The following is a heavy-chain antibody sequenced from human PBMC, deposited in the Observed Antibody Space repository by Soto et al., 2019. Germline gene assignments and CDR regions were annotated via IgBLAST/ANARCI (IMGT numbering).Heavy chain of an antibody. CDR1: GFTFSHNY. CDR3: ARPPPVRGDGTDY. Sequence: GGSLRLSCAASGFTFSHNYMHWVRQAPGEGLEWVGLILNKANSYTTEYAASFQGQVTISADKSISTAYLQWSSLKASDTAMYYCARPPPVRGDGTDYWGQGTLVTVSS. CDR2: ILNKANSYTT. V-gene: IGHV3-72*01. D-gene: IGHD3-10*01. J-gene: IGHJ4*02.